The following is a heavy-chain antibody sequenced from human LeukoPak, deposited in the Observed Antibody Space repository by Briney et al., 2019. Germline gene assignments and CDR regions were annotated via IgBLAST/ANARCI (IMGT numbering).Heavy chain of an antibody. CDR3: ARDRGYSCGY. CDR1: GFSFSSYE. J-gene: IGHJ4*02. Sequence: GGSLRLSCAASGFSFSSYEMNWVRQAPGKGLEWVSYISSSGSIMYSADSVKGRFTISRDNAKNSLYLQMNSLRAEDTAVYYCARDRGYSCGYWGQGTLVTVSS. D-gene: IGHD5-18*01. CDR2: ISSSGSIM. V-gene: IGHV3-48*03.